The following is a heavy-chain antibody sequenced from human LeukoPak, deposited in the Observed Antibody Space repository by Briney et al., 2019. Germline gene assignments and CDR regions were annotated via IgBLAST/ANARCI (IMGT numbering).Heavy chain of an antibody. D-gene: IGHD3-9*01. CDR3: AKDQSFYDILTGRGLYEFDY. Sequence: GGSLRLSCAASGFTFSSYAMSWVRQAPGKGLEWVSAISGSGGSTYYADSVKGRFTISRDNSKNTLYLQMNSLRAEDTAVYYCAKDQSFYDILTGRGLYEFDYWGQGTLVIVSS. V-gene: IGHV3-23*01. CDR2: ISGSGGST. J-gene: IGHJ4*02. CDR1: GFTFSSYA.